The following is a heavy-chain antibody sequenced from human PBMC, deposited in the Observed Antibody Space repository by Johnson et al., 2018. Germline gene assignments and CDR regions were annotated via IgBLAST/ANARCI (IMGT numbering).Heavy chain of an antibody. V-gene: IGHV3-30-3*01. CDR1: GFTFTNFA. D-gene: IGHD3-10*01. J-gene: IGHJ1*01. CDR3: ARDPRSYGSGTYYNPFGGAQN. Sequence: QVQLVESGGGVVQPGRSLRLSCAASGFTFTNFAIHWVRQAPGKGLEWVAVISYDGSNEFYADSMKGRFTISRDNSKNTLYLQMNSLRPEDTAVYYCARDPRSYGSGTYYNPFGGAQNWGQGTLVTVSS. CDR2: ISYDGSNE.